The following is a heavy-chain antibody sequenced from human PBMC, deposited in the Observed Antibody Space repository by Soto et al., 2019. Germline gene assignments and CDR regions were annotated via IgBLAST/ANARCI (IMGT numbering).Heavy chain of an antibody. V-gene: IGHV4-39*01. CDR2: IYYSGST. J-gene: IGHJ5*02. CDR3: ARHMYPYYDFWSGNNWFDP. D-gene: IGHD3-3*01. Sequence: PSETLSLACTFSCGSIISSSYYWGWIRQPPGKGLEWIGSIYYSGSTYYNPSLKSRVTISVDTSKNQFSLKLSSVTAADTAVYYCARHMYPYYDFWSGNNWFDPWGQGTLVTVSS. CDR1: CGSIISSSYY.